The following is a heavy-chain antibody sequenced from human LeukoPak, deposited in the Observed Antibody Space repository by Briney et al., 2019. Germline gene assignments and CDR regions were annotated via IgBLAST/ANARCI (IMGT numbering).Heavy chain of an antibody. J-gene: IGHJ3*02. CDR1: GFTFSNAW. CDR2: IKSKTDGGTT. V-gene: IGHV3-15*01. Sequence: GSLRPSCAASGFTFSNAWMSWVRQAPGKGLEWVGRIKSKTDGGTTDYAAPVKGRFTISRDDSKNTLYLQMNSLKTEDTAVYYCTTDALFNWNYPQGRHAFDIWGQGTMVTVSS. D-gene: IGHD1-7*01. CDR3: TTDALFNWNYPQGRHAFDI.